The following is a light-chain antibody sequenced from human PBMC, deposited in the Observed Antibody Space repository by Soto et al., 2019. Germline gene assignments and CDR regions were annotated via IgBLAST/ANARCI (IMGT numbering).Light chain of an antibody. V-gene: IGKV3-11*01. J-gene: IGKJ3*01. CDR3: QHRSNWPPIFS. CDR2: DAS. CDR1: QSVTSY. Sequence: EIVLTQSPATLSLSPGDTATLPCRASQSVTSYLAWYQHRPGQAPRLLIYDASSRAPDIPDRFSGSGYGTDFTLTISGLEPEDFAVYYCQHRSNWPPIFSFGPGTKVDIK.